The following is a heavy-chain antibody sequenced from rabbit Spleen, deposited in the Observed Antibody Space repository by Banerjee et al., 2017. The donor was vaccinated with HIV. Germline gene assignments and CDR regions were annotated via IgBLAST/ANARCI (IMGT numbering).Heavy chain of an antibody. J-gene: IGHJ4*01. CDR2: IDTSDGDT. Sequence: QSLEESGGGLVKPGGTLTLTCTVSGFSFSSNWICWVRQAPGKGLEWIACIDTSDGDTDYANWPKGRFTISKSSSTTVTLQMTSLTAADTATYFCARDVGGIPYEFKVWGPGTLVTVS. CDR3: ARDVGGIPYEFKV. CDR1: GFSFSSNW. V-gene: IGHV1S40*01. D-gene: IGHD6-1*01.